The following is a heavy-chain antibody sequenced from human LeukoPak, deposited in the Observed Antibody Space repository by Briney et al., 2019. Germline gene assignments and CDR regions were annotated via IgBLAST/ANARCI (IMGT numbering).Heavy chain of an antibody. V-gene: IGHV1-69*02. CDR3: ARLVPAATPDSKNRDC. Sequence: SVKVSCKASGGTFSSYTISWVRQAPGQGLEWMGRIIPILGIANYAQKFQGRVTITADKSTSTAYMELSSLRSEDTAVYYCARLVPAATPDSKNRDCWGQGTLVTVSS. CDR2: IIPILGIA. J-gene: IGHJ4*02. D-gene: IGHD2-2*01. CDR1: GGTFSSYT.